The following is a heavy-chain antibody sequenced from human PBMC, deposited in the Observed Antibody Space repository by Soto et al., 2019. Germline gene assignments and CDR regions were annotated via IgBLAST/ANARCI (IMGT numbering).Heavy chain of an antibody. CDR3: ARDSPYYYGSGSPPNFDY. CDR1: GYTFTSYG. V-gene: IGHV1-18*01. CDR2: ISAYNGNT. D-gene: IGHD3-10*01. Sequence: ASVKVSCKASGYTFTSYGISWVRQAPGQGLEWMGWISAYNGNTNYAQKLQGRVTMTTDTSTSTAYMELRSLRSDDTAVYYCARDSPYYYGSGSPPNFDYWGQGTLVTVSS. J-gene: IGHJ4*02.